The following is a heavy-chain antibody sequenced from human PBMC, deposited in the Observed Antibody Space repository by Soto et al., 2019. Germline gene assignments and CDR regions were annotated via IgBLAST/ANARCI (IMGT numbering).Heavy chain of an antibody. CDR2: IWYDGSNK. CDR3: ASTIN. V-gene: IGHV3-33*03. CDR1: GFPFSSYG. J-gene: IGHJ4*02. Sequence: VGSLRLSCAASGFPFSSYGMHWVRQAPGKGLDWVGVIWYDGSNKDYAESVKGRFTISRDNSKNILYLQMNSLRADDTAVYYCASTINWGQGTLVTVSS.